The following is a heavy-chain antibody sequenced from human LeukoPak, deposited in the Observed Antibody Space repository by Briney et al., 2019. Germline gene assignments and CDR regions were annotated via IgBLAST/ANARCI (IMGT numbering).Heavy chain of an antibody. D-gene: IGHD3-3*01. J-gene: IGHJ3*02. CDR3: TTEFSDPSAFDI. CDR1: GFTFSNAW. Sequence: GGSLRLSCAASGFTFSNAWMSWVRQAPGKGLEWVGRIKSKTDGGTTDYAAPVKGRFTISRDDSKNTLYLQMNSLKTEDIAVYYCTTEFSDPSAFDIWGQGTMVTVSS. V-gene: IGHV3-15*01. CDR2: IKSKTDGGTT.